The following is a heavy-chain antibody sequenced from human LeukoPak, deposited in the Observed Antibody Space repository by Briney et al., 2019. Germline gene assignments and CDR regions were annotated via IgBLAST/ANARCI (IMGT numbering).Heavy chain of an antibody. CDR1: GFTFSSYS. D-gene: IGHD3-3*01. J-gene: IGHJ3*02. Sequence: GGSLRLSCAASGFTFSSYSMNWVRQAPGKGLEWVSSISSSSSYIYYADSVKGRFTISRDNAKNSLYLQMNSLRAEDTAVYYCARARTHNYDFWSGPGAFDIWGQGTMVTVSS. CDR3: ARARTHNYDFWSGPGAFDI. CDR2: ISSSSSYI. V-gene: IGHV3-21*01.